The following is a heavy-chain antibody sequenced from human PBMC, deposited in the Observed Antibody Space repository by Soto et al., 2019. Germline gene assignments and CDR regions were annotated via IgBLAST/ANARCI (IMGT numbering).Heavy chain of an antibody. CDR3: AREYGDFRSLN. D-gene: IGHD4-17*01. J-gene: IGHJ1*01. CDR1: GGSISSSGYY. CDR2: IYYTGRT. Sequence: QVQLQESGPGLVKPSQTLSLTCTISGGSISSSGYYWNWIRQHSGKALEWIGNIYYTGRTYYNPSLKSRVTLSVDRSKNQFSLRLISVTAADTVVYYCAREYGDFRSLNWGQGALVTVSS. V-gene: IGHV4-31*03.